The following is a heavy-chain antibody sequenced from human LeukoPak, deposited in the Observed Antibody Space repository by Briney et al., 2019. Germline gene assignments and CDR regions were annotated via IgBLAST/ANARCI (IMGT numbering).Heavy chain of an antibody. CDR3: AKGGKYYGDYSMDV. Sequence: PGGSLRLSCAASGFTFSSYGMHWVRQAPGKGLEWVAVISYDGSNKYYADSVKGRFTISRDNSKNTLCLQMNSLRAEDTAVYYCAKGGKYYGDYSMDVWGKGTTVTVSS. D-gene: IGHD4-17*01. V-gene: IGHV3-30*18. CDR2: ISYDGSNK. J-gene: IGHJ6*04. CDR1: GFTFSSYG.